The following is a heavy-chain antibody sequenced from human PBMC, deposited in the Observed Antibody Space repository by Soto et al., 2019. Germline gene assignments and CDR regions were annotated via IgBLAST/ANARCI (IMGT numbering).Heavy chain of an antibody. D-gene: IGHD1-1*01. CDR2: ISSSGEYI. V-gene: IGHV3-21*01. CDR3: ARGDAYKIFDY. J-gene: IGHJ4*02. Sequence: EVQLVESGGGLVKPGGSLRLSCAASGFHFSSYTMNWVRQAPGKGLEWVSSISSSGEYIYYADSVKGRFTISRDNAKNTLYLQMNSLRAGDTAMCYCARGDAYKIFDYWGQGALVTVSS. CDR1: GFHFSSYT.